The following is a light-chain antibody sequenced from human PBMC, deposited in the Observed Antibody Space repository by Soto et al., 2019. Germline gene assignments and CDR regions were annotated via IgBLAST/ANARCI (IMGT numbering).Light chain of an antibody. J-gene: IGKJ2*01. CDR2: GAS. Sequence: EVVMTQSPSTLAAAPGKRATLSCRASQTVSRSLAWYQQKPGQAPRLLTSGASTRATGIPGRFSGSGSGTDFTLTISSLQSEDFAVYYCQQYIDWPPYTFGQGTKVDIK. CDR1: QTVSRS. CDR3: QQYIDWPPYT. V-gene: IGKV3-15*01.